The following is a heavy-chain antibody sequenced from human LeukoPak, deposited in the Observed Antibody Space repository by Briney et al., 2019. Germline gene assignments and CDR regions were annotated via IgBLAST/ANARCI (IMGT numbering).Heavy chain of an antibody. D-gene: IGHD3-16*01. V-gene: IGHV4-31*03. CDR1: GDSISSGGYY. J-gene: IGHJ4*02. Sequence: SETLSLTCTVSGDSISSGGYYWSWIRQHPGKGLEWIGYIYFSGSTYYSPSLKSRVTISVDTSKNQFSLKLSSVTAADTAVYYCARGGDLAYFDYWGQGTLVTVSS. CDR2: IYFSGST. CDR3: ARGGDLAYFDY.